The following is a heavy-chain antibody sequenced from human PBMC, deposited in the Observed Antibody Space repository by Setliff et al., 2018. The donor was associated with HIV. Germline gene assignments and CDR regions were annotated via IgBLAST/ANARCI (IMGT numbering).Heavy chain of an antibody. J-gene: IGHJ4*02. Sequence: SETLSLTCTVSGGSISSSNFYWGWIRQPPGKGLEWIGSIAYTGSGYYNSSLKSRVTISVDTSRNECSLKLTSVTAADTAVYYCAREVRWELPQGFDHWGQGSQVTVSS. CDR2: IAYTGSG. CDR3: AREVRWELPQGFDH. D-gene: IGHD1-26*01. V-gene: IGHV4-39*07. CDR1: GGSISSSNFY.